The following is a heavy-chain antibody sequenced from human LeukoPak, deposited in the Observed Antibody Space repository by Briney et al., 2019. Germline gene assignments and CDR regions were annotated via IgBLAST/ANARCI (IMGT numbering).Heavy chain of an antibody. J-gene: IGHJ6*02. CDR3: ARVVVPAAIAPGMDV. CDR1: GGTFSSYA. CDR2: IIPIFGTA. V-gene: IGHV1-69*13. D-gene: IGHD2-2*01. Sequence: SVKVSCKASGGTFSSYAISWVRQAPGQGLEWMGGIIPIFGTANYAQKFQGRVTVTADESTSTAYTELSSLRSEDTAVYYCARVVVPAAIAPGMDVWGQGTTVTVSS.